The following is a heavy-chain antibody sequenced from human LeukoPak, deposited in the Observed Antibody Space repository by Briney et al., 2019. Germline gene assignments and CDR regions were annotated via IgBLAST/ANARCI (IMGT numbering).Heavy chain of an antibody. CDR3: ARRGGGEWTHDY. CDR1: GGSISSSSYY. D-gene: IGHD3-16*01. Sequence: PSETLSLTCTVSGGSISSSSYYWGWIRQPPGKGLEWIGSIYYSGSTYYNPSLKGRVTISVDTSKNQFSLKLSSVTAADTAVYYCARRGGGEWTHDYWGQGTLVTVSS. V-gene: IGHV4-39*01. CDR2: IYYSGST. J-gene: IGHJ4*02.